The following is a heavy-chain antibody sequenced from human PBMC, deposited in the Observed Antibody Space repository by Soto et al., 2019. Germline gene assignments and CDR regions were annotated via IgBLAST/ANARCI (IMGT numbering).Heavy chain of an antibody. CDR2: INPNSGGT. D-gene: IGHD1-1*01. V-gene: IGHV1-2*02. J-gene: IGHJ4*02. CDR1: GYSFSHYY. Sequence: XSVKVSCNASGYSFSHYYIHWVRQAPGQGLEWMGWINPNSGGTKYAPKFQGGVTMTRDTSVTTAYMELSRLRSGDTAVYYCAREPATAKPEGVDFWGQGTLVTVSS. CDR3: AREPATAKPEGVDF.